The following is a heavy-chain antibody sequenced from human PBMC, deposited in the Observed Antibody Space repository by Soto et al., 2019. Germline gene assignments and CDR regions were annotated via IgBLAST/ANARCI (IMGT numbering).Heavy chain of an antibody. D-gene: IGHD3-3*01. CDR1: GFTFSIYE. CDR2: ISSSGSTI. V-gene: IGHV3-48*03. CDR3: ARNVLRFLEWLPFDY. Sequence: PGGSLRLSCAASGFTFSIYEMNWVRHAPGKGLEWVSYISSSGSTIYYADSVKGRFTISRDNAKNSLYLQMNSLRAEDTAVYYCARNVLRFLEWLPFDYWGQGTLVTVSS. J-gene: IGHJ4*02.